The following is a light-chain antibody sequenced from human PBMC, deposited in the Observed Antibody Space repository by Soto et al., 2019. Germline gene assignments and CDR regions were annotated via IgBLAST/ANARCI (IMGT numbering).Light chain of an antibody. CDR2: SNN. J-gene: IGLJ2*01. V-gene: IGLV1-44*01. Sequence: QSVLTQPPSASGTPGQRVTISCSGSSSNIGSNTVNWYQQLPGTAPKLLNYSNNQRPSGVPDRFSGSKSGPSASLAISGLQSEDEADYYCVAWDDSLNGPVFGGGTKLTVL. CDR1: SSNIGSNT. CDR3: VAWDDSLNGPV.